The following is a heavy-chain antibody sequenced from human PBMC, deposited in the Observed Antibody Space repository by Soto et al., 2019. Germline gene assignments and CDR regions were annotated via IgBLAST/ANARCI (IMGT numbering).Heavy chain of an antibody. Sequence: GESLKISCKGSGYSFTSYWIGWVRQMPGKGLEWMGIIYPGDSDTRYSPSFQGQVTISADKSISTAYLQWSSLKASDTAMYYCARQVDILTGYGPGGAFDIWGQGTMVTVSS. CDR1: GYSFTSYW. D-gene: IGHD3-9*01. CDR2: IYPGDSDT. J-gene: IGHJ3*02. CDR3: ARQVDILTGYGPGGAFDI. V-gene: IGHV5-51*01.